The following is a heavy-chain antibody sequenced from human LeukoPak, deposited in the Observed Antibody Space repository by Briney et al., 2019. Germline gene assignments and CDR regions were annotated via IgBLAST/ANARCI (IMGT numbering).Heavy chain of an antibody. CDR3: ARVTQKVTTLSWVARSGNNWFDP. CDR1: GFTFSTYN. CDR2: ISSSSSYI. V-gene: IGHV3-21*01. D-gene: IGHD4-17*01. J-gene: IGHJ5*02. Sequence: GGSLRLSCAASGFTFSTYNMNWVRQAPGKGLEWVSSISSSSSYIYYADSVKGRFTISRDNAKNTLYLQMNSLRAEDTAVYYCARVTQKVTTLSWVARSGNNWFDPWGQGTLATVSS.